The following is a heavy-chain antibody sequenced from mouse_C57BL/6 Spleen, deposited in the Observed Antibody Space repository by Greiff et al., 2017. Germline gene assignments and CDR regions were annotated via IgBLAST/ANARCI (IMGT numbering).Heavy chain of an antibody. CDR2: IDPSDSYT. V-gene: IGHV1-50*01. Sequence: VQLQQPGAELVKPGASVKLSCKASGYTFTSYWMQWVKQRPGQGLEWIGEIDPSDSYTNYNQKFKGKATLTVDTSSSTAYMQLSSLTSEDSAVYYCARSGLSGWYFDVWGTGTTVTVSS. J-gene: IGHJ1*03. D-gene: IGHD1-1*02. CDR3: ARSGLSGWYFDV. CDR1: GYTFTSYW.